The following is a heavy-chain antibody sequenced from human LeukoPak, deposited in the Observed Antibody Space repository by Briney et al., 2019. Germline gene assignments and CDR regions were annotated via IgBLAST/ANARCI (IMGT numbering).Heavy chain of an antibody. Sequence: ASVKVSCKASGYTFTTYAIHGVGQAPGQRLEWMGGINPNSGGTNYAQKFQGRVIMPMETSISTADMELSRLRADDTAVYSCARGRGRLRFDYWGQGTLVTVSS. CDR3: ARGRGRLRFDY. J-gene: IGHJ4*02. CDR2: INPNSGGT. D-gene: IGHD5-12*01. V-gene: IGHV1-2*02. CDR1: GYTFTTYA.